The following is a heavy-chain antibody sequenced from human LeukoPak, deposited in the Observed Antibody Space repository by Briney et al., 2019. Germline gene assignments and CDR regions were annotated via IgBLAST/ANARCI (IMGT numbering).Heavy chain of an antibody. CDR3: ARESSGWYSDY. J-gene: IGHJ4*02. CDR2: ISADNGIT. V-gene: IGHV1-18*01. Sequence: ASVKVSCKASGYTFTGYGISWVRQAPGQGLEWMGWISADNGITNYAQKLQGTVTMTTDTSTSTAYMELRSLRSDDTAVYYCARESSGWYSDYWGQGTLVTVSS. CDR1: GYTFTGYG. D-gene: IGHD6-19*01.